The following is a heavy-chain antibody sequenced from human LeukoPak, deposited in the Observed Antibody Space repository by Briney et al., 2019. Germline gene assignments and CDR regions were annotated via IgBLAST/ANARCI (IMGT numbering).Heavy chain of an antibody. CDR3: ARLSTATPHAFDI. J-gene: IGHJ3*02. Sequence: ETLSLTCTVSGGSISSSSYYWGWIRQPPGKGLEWIGSIYYSGSTYYNPSLKSRVIISVDTSKNQFSLKLSSVTAADTAVYYCARLSTATPHAFDIWGQGTMVTVSS. CDR1: GGSISSSSYY. D-gene: IGHD4-17*01. V-gene: IGHV4-39*01. CDR2: IYYSGST.